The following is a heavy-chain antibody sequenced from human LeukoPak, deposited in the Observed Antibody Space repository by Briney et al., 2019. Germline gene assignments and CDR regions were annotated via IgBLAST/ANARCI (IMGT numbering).Heavy chain of an antibody. J-gene: IGHJ3*02. D-gene: IGHD2-2*02. CDR2: ITGSGSST. V-gene: IGHV3-23*01. CDR1: GFNFGEFW. Sequence: GGSLRLSCAASGFNFGEFWMAWVRQAPGKGLEWVSGITGSGSSTYYADSVKGRFTISRDNSKTTLYLQMNSLRAEDTAVYYCARAGYCSSTSCYKAFDIWGQGTMVTVSS. CDR3: ARAGYCSSTSCYKAFDI.